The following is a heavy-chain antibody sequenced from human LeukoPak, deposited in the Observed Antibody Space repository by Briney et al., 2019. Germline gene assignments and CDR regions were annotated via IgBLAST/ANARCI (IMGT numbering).Heavy chain of an antibody. CDR3: ARGSIMIKFGGVID. Sequence: GGSLRLSRVASGFTFSDYYMSWIRQAPGKGLEWISYISGDGSPIYYADSVKGRFTISRDNAKNSLYLQMNSLRAEDTAVYYCARGSIMIKFGGVIDWGQGNLVTVSS. V-gene: IGHV3-11*01. J-gene: IGHJ4*02. CDR2: ISGDGSPI. CDR1: GFTFSDYY. D-gene: IGHD3-16*02.